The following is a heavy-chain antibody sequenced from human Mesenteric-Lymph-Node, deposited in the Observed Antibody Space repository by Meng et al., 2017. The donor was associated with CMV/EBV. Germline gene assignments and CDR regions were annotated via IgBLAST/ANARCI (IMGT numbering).Heavy chain of an antibody. CDR3: ARVGDYGDYYYGMDV. Sequence: SETLSLTCTVSGGSVTSGSYYWSWIRQPPGKGLEWIGYVFYTGSANNNPSLKSRVTISVDTSKNQFSLKLNSVTAADTAVYYCARVGDYGDYYYGMDVWGQGTTVTVSS. V-gene: IGHV4-61*01. CDR1: GGSVTSGSYY. CDR2: VFYTGSA. D-gene: IGHD4-17*01. J-gene: IGHJ6*02.